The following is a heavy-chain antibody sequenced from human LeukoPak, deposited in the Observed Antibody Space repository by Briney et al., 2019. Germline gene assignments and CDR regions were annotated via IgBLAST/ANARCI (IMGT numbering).Heavy chain of an antibody. V-gene: IGHV4-39*07. Sequence: PSETLSLTCTVSGGSISSSSYYWGWIRQPPGKGLEWIGSIYYSGSTYYNPSLKSRVTISVDTSKNQFSLKLSSVTAADTAVYYCARDLIDYGDYGRDYWGQGTLVTVSS. J-gene: IGHJ4*02. CDR2: IYYSGST. D-gene: IGHD4-17*01. CDR1: GGSISSSSYY. CDR3: ARDLIDYGDYGRDY.